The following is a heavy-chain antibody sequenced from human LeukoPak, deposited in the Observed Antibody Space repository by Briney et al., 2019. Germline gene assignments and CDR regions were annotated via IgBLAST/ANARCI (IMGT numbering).Heavy chain of an antibody. Sequence: PSETLSLTCTVSGGSLSSYYWSWIRQPPGKGLEWIGYIYYSGSTYYNPSLKSRVTISVDTSNNQFSLKLSSVTAADTAVYYCARLFRSGWYDEYYFDYWGQGTLVTVSS. D-gene: IGHD6-19*01. CDR1: GGSLSSYY. J-gene: IGHJ4*02. V-gene: IGHV4-59*08. CDR2: IYYSGST. CDR3: ARLFRSGWYDEYYFDY.